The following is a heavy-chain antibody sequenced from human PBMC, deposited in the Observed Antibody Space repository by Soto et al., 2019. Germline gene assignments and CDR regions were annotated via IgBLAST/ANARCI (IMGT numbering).Heavy chain of an antibody. CDR1: GGSLSGYY. CDR3: ARGQEGVEATH. V-gene: IGHV4-34*01. Sequence: QVQLQQWGAGLLKPSETLSLNCAVTGGSLSGYYCSWIRHPPGKGLEWIGEVKDGGHTNYSPSLRGRVTISSDTYNNQFSLRLNSVTAADTGVYYCARGQEGVEATHWDQGSLVTVSS. D-gene: IGHD5-12*01. CDR2: VKDGGHT. J-gene: IGHJ4*02.